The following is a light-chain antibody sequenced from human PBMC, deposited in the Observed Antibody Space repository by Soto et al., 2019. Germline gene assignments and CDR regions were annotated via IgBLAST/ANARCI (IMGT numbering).Light chain of an antibody. J-gene: IGLJ2*01. V-gene: IGLV2-14*03. CDR2: DVT. CDR3: NSYTSTNTLV. CDR1: SSDVGGYNH. Sequence: QYALTQPASVSGSPGQSITISCTGTSSDVGGYNHVSWYQQQPGKAPKLMIYDVTDRPSGVSNRFSGSKSGNTASLAISRLQAEDEADYYCNSYTSTNTLVFGGGTKLTVL.